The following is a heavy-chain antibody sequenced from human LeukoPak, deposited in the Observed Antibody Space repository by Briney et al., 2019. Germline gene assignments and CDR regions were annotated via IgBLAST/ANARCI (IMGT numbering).Heavy chain of an antibody. CDR2: ISGYNGNT. CDR3: ARDESGGDFDWLLASRLSYGMDV. J-gene: IGHJ6*02. V-gene: IGHV1-18*01. Sequence: ASVKVSCKASGYILTNYGISWVRQAPGQGLEWMGWISGYNGNTNYAQKLQGRVTMTTDTSTSTTYMELRSLRSDDTAVYYCARDESGGDFDWLLASRLSYGMDVWGQGTTVTVSS. CDR1: GYILTNYG. D-gene: IGHD3-9*01.